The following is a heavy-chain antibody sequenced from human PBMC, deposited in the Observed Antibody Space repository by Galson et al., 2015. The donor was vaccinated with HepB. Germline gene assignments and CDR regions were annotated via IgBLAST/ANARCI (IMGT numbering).Heavy chain of an antibody. Sequence: SLRLSCAASGFTFSSYGMHWVRQAPGKGLEWVAVISYDGSNKYYADSVKGRFTISRDNSKNTLYLQMNSLRAEDTAVYYCAREGHYGYWDYYGMDVWGQGTTVTVSS. CDR3: AREGHYGYWDYYGMDV. CDR1: GFTFSSYG. CDR2: ISYDGSNK. J-gene: IGHJ6*02. V-gene: IGHV3-30*03. D-gene: IGHD5-18*01.